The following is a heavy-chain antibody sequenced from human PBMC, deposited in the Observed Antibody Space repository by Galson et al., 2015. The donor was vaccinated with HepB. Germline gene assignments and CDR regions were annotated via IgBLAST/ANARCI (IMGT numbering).Heavy chain of an antibody. CDR1: GFTFSDYY. J-gene: IGHJ6*03. CDR2: ISSSGSTI. Sequence: SLRLSCAASGFTFSDYYMSWIRQAPGKGLEWVSYISSSGSTIYYADSVKGRFTISRDNAKNSLYLQMNSLRAEDTAVYYCAREGTAAIGPLYYYYYYYMDVWGKGTTVTVSS. V-gene: IGHV3-11*01. CDR3: AREGTAAIGPLYYYYYYYMDV. D-gene: IGHD2-2*01.